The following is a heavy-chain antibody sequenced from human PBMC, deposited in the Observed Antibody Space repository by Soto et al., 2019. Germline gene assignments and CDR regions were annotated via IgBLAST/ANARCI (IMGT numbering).Heavy chain of an antibody. CDR3: ARGSGSYYYFDY. Sequence: TLSLTCAVSGGSISSGGYSWSWIRQPPGKGLEWIGYIYHSGSTYYNPSLKSRVTISVDRSKNQFSLKLSSVTAADTAVYYCARGSGSYYYFDYWGQGTLVTVSS. CDR1: GGSISSGGYS. J-gene: IGHJ4*02. V-gene: IGHV4-30-2*01. D-gene: IGHD3-10*01. CDR2: IYHSGST.